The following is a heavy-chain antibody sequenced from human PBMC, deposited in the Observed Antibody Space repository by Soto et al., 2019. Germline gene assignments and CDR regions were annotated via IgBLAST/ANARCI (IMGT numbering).Heavy chain of an antibody. Sequence: QVQLVETGGGVVQPGRSLRLSCAASGFTFSSYGMHWVRQAPGKGLEWVGVISYDGSNKYYADSVKDRFTISRDNSKNTLYLQMNSLRAEDTAVYYCAKDRGSGSYYGSDYWGQGTLVTVSS. D-gene: IGHD1-26*01. J-gene: IGHJ4*02. CDR2: ISYDGSNK. CDR3: AKDRGSGSYYGSDY. CDR1: GFTFSSYG. V-gene: IGHV3-30*18.